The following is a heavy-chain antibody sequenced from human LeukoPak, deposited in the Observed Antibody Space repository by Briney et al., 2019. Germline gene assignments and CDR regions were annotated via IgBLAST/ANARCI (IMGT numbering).Heavy chain of an antibody. CDR1: GFTFSSYA. V-gene: IGHV3-30-3*01. CDR3: ARDMAAGGTSMSLDY. Sequence: GGSLRLSCAASGFTFSSYAMHWVRQAPGKGLEWVTSISYGGSNKYYADSVKGRFIISRDNSKNTLYLQMNGLRAEDTAVYYCARDMAAGGTSMSLDYWGQGTLVTVSS. D-gene: IGHD6-13*01. J-gene: IGHJ4*02. CDR2: ISYGGSNK.